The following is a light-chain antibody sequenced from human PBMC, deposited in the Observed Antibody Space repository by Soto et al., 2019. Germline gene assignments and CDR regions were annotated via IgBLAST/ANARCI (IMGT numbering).Light chain of an antibody. J-gene: IGKJ1*01. CDR3: MQGTHWPWT. CDR2: KVS. V-gene: IGKV2-30*02. Sequence: DVVMTQSPLSLPVTLGQPASISCRSSQSLIHSDGDTYLNWFQQRPGQSPRRLIYKVSDRDSGVPDKCSGSGSGTDFTLKISGVEAEDVGIYYCMQGTHWPWTFGQGTEVEIK. CDR1: QSLIHSDGDTY.